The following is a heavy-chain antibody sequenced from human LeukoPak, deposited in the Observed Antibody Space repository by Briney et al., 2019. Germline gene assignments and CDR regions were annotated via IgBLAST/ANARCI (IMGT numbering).Heavy chain of an antibody. J-gene: IGHJ4*02. V-gene: IGHV4-4*02. CDR1: GGSISSSFW. CDR2: IYHSGST. Sequence: SGTLSLTCAVSGGSISSSFWWSWVRQPPGKGLEWIGEIYHSGSTNYKPSLRSRITISVDKSKNQFSLKLSSVTAADTAVYYCARQGITMVRGARARLDYWGQGTLVTVSS. D-gene: IGHD3-10*01. CDR3: ARQGITMVRGARARLDY.